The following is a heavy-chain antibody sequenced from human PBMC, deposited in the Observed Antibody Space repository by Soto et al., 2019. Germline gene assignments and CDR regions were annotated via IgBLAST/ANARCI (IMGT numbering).Heavy chain of an antibody. Sequence: ASVKVSCKPSGYTFTSYGITWVRQAPGQGLEWMGWINPNSGVTNYAQKFQGRLTLTRDTSISTFYMELSRLRSDDTAVYFCARGGSGNSLYYFDYWGQATLVTVSS. V-gene: IGHV1-2*02. D-gene: IGHD3-10*01. CDR3: ARGGSGNSLYYFDY. CDR2: INPNSGVT. CDR1: GYTFTSYG. J-gene: IGHJ4*02.